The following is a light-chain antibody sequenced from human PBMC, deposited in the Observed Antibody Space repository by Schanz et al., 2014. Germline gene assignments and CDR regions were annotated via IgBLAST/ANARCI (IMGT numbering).Light chain of an antibody. CDR3: AAWDDSLNGLV. V-gene: IGLV1-44*01. J-gene: IGLJ3*02. CDR1: SSNIGRNT. Sequence: QSVLTQPPSASGTPGQRVTISCSGSSSNIGRNTVNWYQQFPGTAPKLLIYNDSQRPSGVPDRFSASKSGTSASLAITGLQSEDEADYYCAAWDDSLNGLVFGGGTKLTVL. CDR2: NDS.